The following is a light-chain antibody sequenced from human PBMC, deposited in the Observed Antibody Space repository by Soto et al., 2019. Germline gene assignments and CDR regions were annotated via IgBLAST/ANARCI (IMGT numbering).Light chain of an antibody. J-gene: IGLJ1*01. V-gene: IGLV2-14*01. CDR3: ISYTSTSTLV. CDR2: EVN. Sequence: QSVLTQPASVSGSPGQSITISCTGTSSDIGAYSYVSWYQQHPGKAPKPMIYEVNNRPSGISDRFSGSKSGNTASLTISGLQAEDEADYYCISYTSTSTLVFGTGTKSPS. CDR1: SSDIGAYSY.